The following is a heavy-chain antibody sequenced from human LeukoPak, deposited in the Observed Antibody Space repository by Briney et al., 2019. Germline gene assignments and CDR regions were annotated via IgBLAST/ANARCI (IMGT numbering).Heavy chain of an antibody. CDR1: GGSVSSGSYY. CDR3: ARDDSSGYHFDY. Sequence: PSETLSLTCTVSGGSVSSGSYYWSWIRQPPGKGLEWIGYTYYSGSTNYSPSLKSRVTISVDTSKNQFSLKLSSVTAADTAVYYCARDDSSGYHFDYWGQGTLVTVSS. J-gene: IGHJ4*02. CDR2: TYYSGST. D-gene: IGHD3-22*01. V-gene: IGHV4-61*01.